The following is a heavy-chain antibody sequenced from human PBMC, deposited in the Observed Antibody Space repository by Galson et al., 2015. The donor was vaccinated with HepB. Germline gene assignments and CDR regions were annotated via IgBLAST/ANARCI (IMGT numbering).Heavy chain of an antibody. D-gene: IGHD6-19*01. V-gene: IGHV3-23*01. J-gene: IGHJ4*02. CDR1: GFIFGAYA. CDR3: AKTSTSRGWYDLPLYS. Sequence: SLRLSCAASGFIFGAYAMTWVRQAPGKGLQWVSSISGTGGSTFYAESVRGRFTISRDNSKNKEILQLSDVRVEDTAVYYCAKTSTSRGWYDLPLYSWGQGTLVTVSS. CDR2: ISGTGGST.